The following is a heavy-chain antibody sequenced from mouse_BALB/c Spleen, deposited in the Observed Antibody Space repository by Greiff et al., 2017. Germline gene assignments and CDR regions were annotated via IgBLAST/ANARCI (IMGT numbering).Heavy chain of an antibody. CDR3: ARGIYYDYAMDY. Sequence: EVMLVESGGGLVQPGGSRKLSCAASGFTFSSFGMHWVRQAPEKGLEWVAYISSGSSTIYYADTVKGRFTISRDNPKNTLFLQMTSLRSEDTAMYYCARGIYYDYAMDYWGQGTSVTVSS. V-gene: IGHV5-17*02. CDR1: GFTFSSFG. J-gene: IGHJ4*01. D-gene: IGHD2-4*01. CDR2: ISSGSSTI.